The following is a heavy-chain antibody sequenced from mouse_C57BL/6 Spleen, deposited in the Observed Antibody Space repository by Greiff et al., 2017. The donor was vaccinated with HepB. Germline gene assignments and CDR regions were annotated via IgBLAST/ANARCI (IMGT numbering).Heavy chain of an antibody. V-gene: IGHV1-55*01. CDR1: GYTFTSYW. Sequence: QVQLQQPGAELVKPGASVKMSCKASGYTFTSYWITWVKQRPGQGLEWIGDIYPGSGSTNYNEKFKSKATLTVDTSSSTAYMQLSSLTSEDSAVYYCARSGHYSNYFFAYWGQGTLVTVSA. D-gene: IGHD2-5*01. J-gene: IGHJ3*01. CDR3: ARSGHYSNYFFAY. CDR2: IYPGSGST.